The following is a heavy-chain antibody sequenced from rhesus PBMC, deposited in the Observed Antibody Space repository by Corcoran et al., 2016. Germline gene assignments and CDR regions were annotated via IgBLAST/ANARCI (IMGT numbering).Heavy chain of an antibody. CDR2: IYGSGGST. CDR3: ARFGEDDYGYYLPDY. V-gene: IGHV4-160*01. Sequence: QVQLQESGPGLVKPSETLSLTCAVSGGSISSNYWSWIRQAPGKGLEWIGRIYGSGGSTASHPSLKSRVPISTDTSTNQFSLKLGSVTAADTAVYYCARFGEDDYGYYLPDYWGQGVLVTVSS. J-gene: IGHJ4*01. CDR1: GGSISSNY. D-gene: IGHD3-9*01.